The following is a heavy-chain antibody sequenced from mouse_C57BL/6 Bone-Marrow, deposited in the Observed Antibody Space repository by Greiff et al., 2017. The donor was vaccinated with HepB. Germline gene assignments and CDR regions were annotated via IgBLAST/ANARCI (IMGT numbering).Heavy chain of an antibody. CDR3: AKGDYVNYEGYFDV. Sequence: QVQLQQSGPGLVQPSQSLSITCTVSGFSLTSYGVHWVRQPPGKGLEWLGVIWRGGSTDYNAAFISRLSISKDNSKSQVFFKMNSLQADDTAIYYCAKGDYVNYEGYFDVWGTGTTVTVSS. J-gene: IGHJ1*03. V-gene: IGHV2-4*01. CDR1: GFSLTSYG. CDR2: IWRGGST. D-gene: IGHD2-1*01.